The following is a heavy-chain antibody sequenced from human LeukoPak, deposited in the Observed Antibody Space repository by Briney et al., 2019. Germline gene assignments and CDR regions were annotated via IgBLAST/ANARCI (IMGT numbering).Heavy chain of an antibody. Sequence: SETLSLTCNVSGDSMSSYMYYWVWVRQPPRQTLEWIGSVFSTGSTYFNPSLGSRVAMSVDTSKSQFSLSLTSVTAADTGVYFCARRSLALGGVFDSWGQGTLVTVSS. V-gene: IGHV4-39*01. CDR1: GDSMSSYMYY. D-gene: IGHD2-15*01. J-gene: IGHJ4*02. CDR2: VFSTGST. CDR3: ARRSLALGGVFDS.